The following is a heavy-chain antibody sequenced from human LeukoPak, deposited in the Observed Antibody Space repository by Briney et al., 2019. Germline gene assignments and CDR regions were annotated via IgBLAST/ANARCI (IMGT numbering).Heavy chain of an antibody. V-gene: IGHV4-59*08. CDR3: ARHRGWPNFDY. CDR1: GGSISSYS. D-gene: IGHD6-19*01. J-gene: IGHJ4*02. CDR2: IDYTGTT. Sequence: SETLSLTCTVSGGSISSYSWSWIRQVPGMGLEYIGKIDYTGTTNYNPSLKSRVTISIDTSKNQFSLSLSSVTAADTAVYYCARHRGWPNFDYWGQGTLVTVSS.